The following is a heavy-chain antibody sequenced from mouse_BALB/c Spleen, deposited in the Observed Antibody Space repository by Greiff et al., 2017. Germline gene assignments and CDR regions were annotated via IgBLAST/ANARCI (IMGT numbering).Heavy chain of an antibody. CDR1: GYSITSGYY. J-gene: IGHJ4*01. V-gene: IGHV3-6*02. CDR2: ISYDGSN. CDR3: ARGGTMILYYYAMDY. Sequence: EVQLQQSGPGLVKPSQSLSLTCSVTGYSITSGYYWNWIRQFPGNKLEWMGYISYDGSNNYNPSLKNRISITRDTSKNQFFLKLNSVTTEDTATYYCARGGTMILYYYAMDYWGQGTSVTVSS. D-gene: IGHD2-4*01.